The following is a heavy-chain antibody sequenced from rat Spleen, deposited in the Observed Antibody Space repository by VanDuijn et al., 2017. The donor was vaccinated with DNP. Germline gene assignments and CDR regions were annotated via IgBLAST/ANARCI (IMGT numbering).Heavy chain of an antibody. V-gene: IGHV5-31*01. J-gene: IGHJ2*01. CDR3: TTLNFYASLSEYFDY. CDR2: INTDGGST. CDR1: GFTFNNYW. Sequence: EVQLVESGGDLVQPGRSLKVSCVVSGFTFNNYWMTWIRQVPGKGLEWVASINTDGGSTYYPDSVKGRFTISRDNAKSTLYLHMNSLRSEDMATYYCTTLNFYASLSEYFDYWGQGVMVTVSS. D-gene: IGHD1-12*01.